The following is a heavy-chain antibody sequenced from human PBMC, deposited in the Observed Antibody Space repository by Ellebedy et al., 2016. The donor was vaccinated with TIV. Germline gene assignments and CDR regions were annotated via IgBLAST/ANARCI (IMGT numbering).Heavy chain of an antibody. CDR2: ISGSGSNT. J-gene: IGHJ1*01. D-gene: IGHD2-8*02. CDR1: GFTFSKFA. Sequence: GESLKISCAPSGFTFSKFAMSWVRQAPGKGLEWVSAISGSGSNTYYTDSVRGRFTISRDNSKSTLYLQMNSLRAEDTAVYYCAKDLGAGGGTVFQRWGQGTLVIVSS. V-gene: IGHV3-23*01. CDR3: AKDLGAGGGTVFQR.